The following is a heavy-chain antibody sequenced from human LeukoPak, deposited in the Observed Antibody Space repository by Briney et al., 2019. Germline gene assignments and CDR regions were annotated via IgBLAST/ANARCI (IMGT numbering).Heavy chain of an antibody. CDR1: GGSFSGYY. Sequence: SETLSLTCAVYGGSFSGYYWSWIRQPPGKGLEWIGEINHSGSTNYNPSLKSRVTISVDTSKNQFSLKQSSVTAADTAVYYCARVGIAVADLDAFDIWGQGTMVTVSS. J-gene: IGHJ3*02. V-gene: IGHV4-34*01. CDR2: INHSGST. D-gene: IGHD6-19*01. CDR3: ARVGIAVADLDAFDI.